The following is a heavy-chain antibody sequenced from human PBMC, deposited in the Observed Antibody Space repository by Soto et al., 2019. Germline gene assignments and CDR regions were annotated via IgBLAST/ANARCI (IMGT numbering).Heavy chain of an antibody. Sequence: QVQLVQSGAEVKKPGASVKVSGKASGYTFPDYGISWVRQAPGQGLEWMGWISTYNGNTTYAQKGQGRVTMTSDTSASTAYVELRSLRSDDTSVYYCAREEGISDWHAFDYWGQGTLVTVSS. CDR2: ISTYNGNT. D-gene: IGHD6-19*01. CDR1: GYTFPDYG. V-gene: IGHV1-18*04. CDR3: AREEGISDWHAFDY. J-gene: IGHJ4*02.